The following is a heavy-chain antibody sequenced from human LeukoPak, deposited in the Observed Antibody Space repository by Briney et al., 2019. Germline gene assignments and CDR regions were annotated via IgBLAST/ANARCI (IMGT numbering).Heavy chain of an antibody. CDR3: ARDYYDSSDYYY. CDR1: GYTLTELS. J-gene: IGHJ4*02. D-gene: IGHD3-22*01. Sequence: ASVKVSCKVSGYTLTELSMHWVRQAPGKGLEWMGGFDPEDGETIYAQKFQGRVTMTEDTSTDTAYMELSSLRAEDTAVYYCARDYYDSSDYYYWGQGTLVTVSS. V-gene: IGHV1-24*01. CDR2: FDPEDGET.